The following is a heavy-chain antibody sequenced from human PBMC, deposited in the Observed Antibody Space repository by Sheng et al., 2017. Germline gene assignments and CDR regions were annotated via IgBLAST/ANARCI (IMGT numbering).Heavy chain of an antibody. Sequence: EVQLLESGGGLARALGGPLRLSCAASGFTFSNYWMTWVRQAPGKGLEWVANINKDGREMYYVDSVKGRFTISRDNAENSLYLQMNSLKAEDTAVYYCARDPHSAPAYYFDYWGQGTLVTVSS. D-gene: IGHD2-2*01. V-gene: IGHV3-7*01. CDR3: ARDPHSAPAYYFDY. J-gene: IGHJ4*02. CDR2: INKDGREM. CDR1: GFTFSNYW.